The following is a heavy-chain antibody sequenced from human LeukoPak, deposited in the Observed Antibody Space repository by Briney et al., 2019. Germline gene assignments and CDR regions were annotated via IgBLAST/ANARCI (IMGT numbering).Heavy chain of an antibody. CDR3: ARVRPTNDYHRWRGVSHY. Sequence: ASVKVYCKASGYTFTGCHMHWVRQAPGQGLEWMGRINPNSGGTNYAQKFQGRVTVTRDTSISTAYMELSRLRSDDTAVYYCARVRPTNDYHRWRGVSHYWGQGTLVTVSS. J-gene: IGHJ4*02. V-gene: IGHV1-2*06. CDR2: INPNSGGT. CDR1: GYTFTGCH. D-gene: IGHD4-11*01.